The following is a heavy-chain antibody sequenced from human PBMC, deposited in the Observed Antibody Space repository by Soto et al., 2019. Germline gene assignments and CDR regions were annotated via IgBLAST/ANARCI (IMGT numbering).Heavy chain of an antibody. CDR3: ARKWGHSAS. J-gene: IGHJ4*02. CDR1: GYPFTTYA. D-gene: IGHD1-26*01. V-gene: IGHV1-3*01. Sequence: QVQLVQSGAEVKKPGASVKIFCKTSGYPFTTYAIHWVRQAPGQSLEWMGWINAGNGNTKYSGKFQGRVIISRDTAASTAFMDLNSLRSEDTAVYYCARKWGHSASWGQGTLVTVSS. CDR2: INAGNGNT.